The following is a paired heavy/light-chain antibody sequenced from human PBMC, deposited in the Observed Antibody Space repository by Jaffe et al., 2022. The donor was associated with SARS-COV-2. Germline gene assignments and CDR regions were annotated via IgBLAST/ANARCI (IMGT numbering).Heavy chain of an antibody. J-gene: IGHJ4*02. V-gene: IGHV3-23*04. CDR2: ILGSDGST. D-gene: IGHD3-22*01. CDR3: TKGGWLDY. Sequence: EVQVVDSGGGLVQPGGSLRLSCAASGFPFNTFDMSWVRQAPGKGLEWVSVILGSDGSTYYADSVKGRFTISRDNSKNTLYLQMDSLRAEDTAVYYCTKGGWLDYWGRGTLVTVSS. CDR1: GFPFNTFD.
Light chain of an antibody. CDR3: LQHKTYPYT. J-gene: IGKJ2*01. CDR2: ASS. CDR1: QAISVF. V-gene: IGKV1-17*01. Sequence: DIQMTQSPSSLSASVGDRVTITCRASQAISVFLGWYQHKPGKAPERLIYASSNLEGGVPSRFSGSGSGTDFTLTISSLQPEDFATYYCLQHKTYPYTFGQGTKLEIK.